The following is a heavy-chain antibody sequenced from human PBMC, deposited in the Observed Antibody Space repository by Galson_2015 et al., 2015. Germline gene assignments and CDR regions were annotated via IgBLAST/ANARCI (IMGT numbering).Heavy chain of an antibody. CDR3: ARVEWPSYCSSTSCYNVYFDY. V-gene: IGHV3-7*03. J-gene: IGHJ4*02. CDR2: IKQDGSEK. Sequence: WVRQAPGKGLEWVANIKQDGSEKYYVDSVKGRFTISRDNAKNSLYLQMNSLRAEDTAVYYCARVEWPSYCSSTSCYNVYFDYWGQGTLVTVSS. D-gene: IGHD2-2*02.